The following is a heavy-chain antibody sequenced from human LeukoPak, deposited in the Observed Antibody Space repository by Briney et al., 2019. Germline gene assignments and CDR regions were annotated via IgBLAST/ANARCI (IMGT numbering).Heavy chain of an antibody. D-gene: IGHD2-2*01. CDR1: GFTFSDSG. J-gene: IGHJ5*01. CDR3: AGDADTINWFFF. V-gene: IGHV4-4*07. Sequence: PGGSLRLSCAASGFTFSDSGMHWIRQPAGKGLEWIGRIYTSGSTNYNPSLKSRVTISVDMSKSQFSLKLTSVTAADTAVYYCAGDADTINWFFFWGQGTLVTVSS. CDR2: IYTSGST.